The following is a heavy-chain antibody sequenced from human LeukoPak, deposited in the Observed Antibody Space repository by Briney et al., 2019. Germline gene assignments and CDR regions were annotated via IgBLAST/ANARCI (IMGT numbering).Heavy chain of an antibody. D-gene: IGHD6-13*01. V-gene: IGHV4-59*08. CDR1: GGSISSYY. Sequence: SETLSLTCTVSGGSISSYYWSWIRQPPGKGLEWIGYIYYSGSTNYNPSLKSRVTISVDTSKKQFSLKLSSVTAADTALYYCARKYSSSSNFDYWGQGTLVTVSS. CDR3: ARKYSSSSNFDY. CDR2: IYYSGST. J-gene: IGHJ4*02.